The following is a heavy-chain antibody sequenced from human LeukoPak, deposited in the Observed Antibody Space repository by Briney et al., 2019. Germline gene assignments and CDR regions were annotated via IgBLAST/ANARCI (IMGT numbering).Heavy chain of an antibody. V-gene: IGHV5-10-1*01. CDR1: GYSFSSYW. CDR3: ARLTYCGGDCPVY. J-gene: IGHJ4*02. CDR2: IDPSDSNT. D-gene: IGHD2-21*02. Sequence: GESLQISCKGPGYSFSSYWISWVRQMPGKGLEWMGRIDPSDSNTKYSPSFQGHVTISADKSISTAYLQWSSLKASDTAMYYCARLTYCGGDCPVYWGQGTLVTVSS.